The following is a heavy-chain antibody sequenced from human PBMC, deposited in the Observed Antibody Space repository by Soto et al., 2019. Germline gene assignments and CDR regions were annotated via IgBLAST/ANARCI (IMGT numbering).Heavy chain of an antibody. CDR3: ARAGKYCSGGSCYRLNFDY. CDR2: IGTAGDT. V-gene: IGHV3-13*01. Sequence: EVQLVESGGGLVQPGGSLRLSCAASGFTFSSYDMHWVRQATGKGLEWVSAIGTAGDTYYPGSVKARFTISRENAKNSLYLQMNSLRAEDTAVYYCARAGKYCSGGSCYRLNFDYWGQGTLVTVSS. D-gene: IGHD2-15*01. CDR1: GFTFSSYD. J-gene: IGHJ4*02.